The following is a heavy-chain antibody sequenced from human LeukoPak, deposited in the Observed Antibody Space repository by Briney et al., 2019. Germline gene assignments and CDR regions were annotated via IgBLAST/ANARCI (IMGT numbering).Heavy chain of an antibody. CDR3: ARGGDYVDFDY. J-gene: IGHJ4*02. CDR1: GGAISSYY. V-gene: IGHV4-59*01. Sequence: SETLSLTCTVSGGAISSYYWSWIRQPPGKGLDWIGYIYYSGNTNYNPSLKSRVTISVDTSKNQFSLKLSSVTAADTAVYYCARGGDYVDFDYWGQGTLVTVSS. D-gene: IGHD4-17*01. CDR2: IYYSGNT.